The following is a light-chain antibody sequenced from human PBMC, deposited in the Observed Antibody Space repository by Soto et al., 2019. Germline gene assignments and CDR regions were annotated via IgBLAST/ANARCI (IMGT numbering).Light chain of an antibody. CDR2: DAS. Sequence: DIQMTQSPSSLSASVGDRVTITCRASQSMSSLLSWYQQKPGKAPKLLSYDASSLHSGVPSRFSGSGSGTEFTLTISSLQPDDFATYYCQQYNTYSWTFGQGTKV. J-gene: IGKJ1*01. CDR1: QSMSSL. V-gene: IGKV1-5*01. CDR3: QQYNTYSWT.